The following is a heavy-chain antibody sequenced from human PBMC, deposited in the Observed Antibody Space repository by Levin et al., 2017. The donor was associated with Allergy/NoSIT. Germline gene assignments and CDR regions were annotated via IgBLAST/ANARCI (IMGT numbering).Heavy chain of an antibody. V-gene: IGHV3-9*01. D-gene: IGHD4-17*01. CDR3: AKANYGDPVNFDY. Sequence: SLKISCAASGFTFDDYAMHWVRQAPGKGLEWVSGISWNSGSIGYADSVKGRFTISRDNAKNSLYLQMNSLRAEDTALYYCAKANYGDPVNFDYWGQGTLVTVSS. CDR2: ISWNSGSI. CDR1: GFTFDDYA. J-gene: IGHJ4*02.